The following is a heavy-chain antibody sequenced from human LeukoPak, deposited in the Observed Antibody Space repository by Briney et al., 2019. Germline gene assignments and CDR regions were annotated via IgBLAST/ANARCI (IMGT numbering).Heavy chain of an antibody. Sequence: QPGGSLRLSCVGSGFSFSSFAMTWVRQAPGKGLEWVSTITGGGNNAYYADSVTGRFTISRDDSKSMLFLQMNSLRPEDTAAYFCAKRITVTTGYYFDSWGQGTLVTVSA. CDR3: AKRITVTTGYYFDS. J-gene: IGHJ4*02. D-gene: IGHD6-19*01. CDR1: GFSFSSFA. V-gene: IGHV3-23*01. CDR2: ITGGGNNA.